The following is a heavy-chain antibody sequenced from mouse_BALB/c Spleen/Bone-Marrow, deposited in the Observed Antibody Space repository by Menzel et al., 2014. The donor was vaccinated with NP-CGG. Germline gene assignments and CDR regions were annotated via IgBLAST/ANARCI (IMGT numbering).Heavy chain of an antibody. V-gene: IGHV14-3*02. J-gene: IGHJ1*01. Sequence: VQLKESGAELVKPGASVKLSCTASGFNIKDTYMHWVKQRPEQGLEWIGRIDPANGNTKYDPKFQGKATITADKSSNTAYLQLSSLTSEDTAVYYCANYDYGWYFDVWGAGTTVTVSS. CDR2: IDPANGNT. CDR3: ANYDYGWYFDV. D-gene: IGHD2-4*01. CDR1: GFNIKDTY.